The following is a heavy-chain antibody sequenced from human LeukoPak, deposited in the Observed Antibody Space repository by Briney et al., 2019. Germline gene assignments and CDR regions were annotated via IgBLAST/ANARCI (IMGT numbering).Heavy chain of an antibody. V-gene: IGHV1-18*01. D-gene: IGHD2-2*01. CDR2: ISPYNANT. CDR1: GYTFTTYG. Sequence: GASVKVSCKTSGYTFTTYGISWVRQAPGQGLECLRWISPYNANTNDAQKLQGIVTMTTDTSTSTAYMELRSLRSDDTAVYYCARDLGYHLLTNYYYYGMDVWGQGTTVTVSS. J-gene: IGHJ6*02. CDR3: ARDLGYHLLTNYYYYGMDV.